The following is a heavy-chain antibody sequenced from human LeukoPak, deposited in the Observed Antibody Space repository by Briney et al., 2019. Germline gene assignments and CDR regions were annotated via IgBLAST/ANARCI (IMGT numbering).Heavy chain of an antibody. CDR2: INWNGGRT. V-gene: IGHV3-20*04. CDR3: ARVASNYDFDY. D-gene: IGHD4-11*01. CDR1: GFTFDDYG. Sequence: GGSLRLSCAASGFTFDDYGMTWVRQAPGKGLEWVSGINWNGGRTGYADSVKGRSTISRDNAQNSLYLQMNSLRAEDTALYYCARVASNYDFDYWGQGTLVTVSS. J-gene: IGHJ4*02.